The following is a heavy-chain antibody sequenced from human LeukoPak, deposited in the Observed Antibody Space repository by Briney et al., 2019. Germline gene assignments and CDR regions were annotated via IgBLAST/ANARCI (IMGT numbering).Heavy chain of an antibody. CDR1: GGTFSSYA. Sequence: SVKVSCKASGGTFSSYAISWVRQAPGQGLEWMGGIIPIFGTANYAQKFQGRVTITADKSTSTAYMELSSLRSEDTAVYYCARAHYDILTGYDYYYMDVWGKGTTVTVSS. CDR3: ARAHYDILTGYDYYYMDV. J-gene: IGHJ6*03. V-gene: IGHV1-69*06. CDR2: IIPIFGTA. D-gene: IGHD3-9*01.